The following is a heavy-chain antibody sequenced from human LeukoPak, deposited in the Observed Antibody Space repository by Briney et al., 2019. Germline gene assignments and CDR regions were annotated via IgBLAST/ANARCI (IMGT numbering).Heavy chain of an antibody. D-gene: IGHD2-15*01. CDR2: ISGSSLYI. CDR3: ASSRLGSHDN. CDR1: GFSFSTYT. Sequence: KPGGSLRLSCSASGFSFSTYTMNWVRKAPGKGLEWVSSISGSSLYIYYADSLKGRFTISRDNAKNSLYLEMNSLRPEDTALYYCASSRLGSHDNWGQGTLVTVSS. V-gene: IGHV3-21*01. J-gene: IGHJ4*02.